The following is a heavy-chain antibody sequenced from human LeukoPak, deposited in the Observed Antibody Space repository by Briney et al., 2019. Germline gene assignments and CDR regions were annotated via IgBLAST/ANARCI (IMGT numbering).Heavy chain of an antibody. CDR2: ISSSSSTI. Sequence: GGALRLSRAASGFTFSSYRMNWVRQAPGKGVGWGSYISSSSSTIYYADSVKGRFTISRDNAKNSLYLQMNSLRAEDTAVYYCAREGVPSFYYDSSGYYSFDYWGQGTLVTVSS. D-gene: IGHD3-22*01. J-gene: IGHJ4*02. V-gene: IGHV3-48*01. CDR1: GFTFSSYR. CDR3: AREGVPSFYYDSSGYYSFDY.